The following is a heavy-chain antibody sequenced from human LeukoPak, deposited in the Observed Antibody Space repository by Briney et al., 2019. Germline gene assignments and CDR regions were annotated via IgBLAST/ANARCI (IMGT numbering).Heavy chain of an antibody. CDR2: IRGDNGNT. CDR3: AVTLYLWPYDSSGFGEFDY. Sequence: GASVKVSCKASGYTFSNYGISWVRQAPGQELEWVGWIRGDNGNTNYAQKLQGRVTMTTDTSTSTAYMELRSLRSDDTAVYYCAVTLYLWPYDSSGFGEFDYWGQGTLVTVSS. D-gene: IGHD3-22*01. J-gene: IGHJ4*02. V-gene: IGHV1-18*01. CDR1: GYTFSNYG.